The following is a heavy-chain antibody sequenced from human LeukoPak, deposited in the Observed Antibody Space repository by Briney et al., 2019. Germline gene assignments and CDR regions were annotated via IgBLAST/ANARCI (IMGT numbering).Heavy chain of an antibody. Sequence: SVKVTCKASGYTFTSYAISWVRQAPGQGLEWMGGIIPIFGTANYAQKFQGRVTITADESTSTAYMELSSLRSEDTAVYYCARANARKRFLEWSDAFDIWGQGTMVTVSS. CDR1: GYTFTSYA. CDR3: ARANARKRFLEWSDAFDI. CDR2: IIPIFGTA. V-gene: IGHV1-69*13. J-gene: IGHJ3*02. D-gene: IGHD3-3*01.